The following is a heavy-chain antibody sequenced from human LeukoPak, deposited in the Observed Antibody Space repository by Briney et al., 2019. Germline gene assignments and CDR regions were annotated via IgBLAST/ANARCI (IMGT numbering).Heavy chain of an antibody. J-gene: IGHJ5*02. CDR2: IYYSGST. CDR1: GGSISSGGYY. V-gene: IGHV4-31*03. Sequence: KPSETLSLTCTVSGGSISSGGYYWSWIRQHPGKGLEWIGYIYYSGSTYYNPSLKSRVTISVDTSKNQFSLKLSSVTAADTAVYYCARDRAWEVAWASSGFDPWGQGTLVTVSS. CDR3: ARDRAWEVAWASSGFDP. D-gene: IGHD2-15*01.